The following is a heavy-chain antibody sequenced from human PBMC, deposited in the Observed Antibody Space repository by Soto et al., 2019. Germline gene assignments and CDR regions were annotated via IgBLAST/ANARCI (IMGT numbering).Heavy chain of an antibody. CDR2: ISGSGGST. CDR3: AKLRSPYYYYGMDV. V-gene: IGHV3-23*01. CDR1: GFTFSSHA. Sequence: GGSLRLSCAASGFTFSSHAMSWVRQAPGKGLEWVSAISGSGGSTYYADSVKGRFTISRDNSKNTLYLQMNSLRAEDTAVYYCAKLRSPYYYYGMDVWGQGTTVTVSS. D-gene: IGHD4-17*01. J-gene: IGHJ6*02.